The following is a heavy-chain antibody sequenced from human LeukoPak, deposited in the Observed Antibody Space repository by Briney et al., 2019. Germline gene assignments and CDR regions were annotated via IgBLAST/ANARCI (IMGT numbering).Heavy chain of an antibody. V-gene: IGHV4-30-4*01. J-gene: IGHJ6*02. D-gene: IGHD6-13*01. CDR3: ARQGSSYYYGMDV. CDR2: IHDSGST. Sequence: SETLSLTCTVSGASISSGDYHWNWIRQPPGKGLEWIGFIHDSGSTYYNPSLKSRVSISRDMSKNQLSLKLSSVTAADTAVYYCARQGSSYYYGMDVWGQGTTVTVSS. CDR1: GASISSGDYH.